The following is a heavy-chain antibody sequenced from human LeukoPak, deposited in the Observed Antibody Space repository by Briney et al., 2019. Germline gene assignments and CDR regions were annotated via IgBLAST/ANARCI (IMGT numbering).Heavy chain of an antibody. V-gene: IGHV3-23*01. CDR1: GFTFSSYA. CDR3: AKDLLLSKYGSGSTLFDY. Sequence: GGSLRLSCAASGFTFSSYAMSWVRQAPGKGLEWVSAISGSGGSTYYADSVKGRFTISRDNSKNTLYLQMKSLRAEDTAVYYFAKDLLLSKYGSGSTLFDYWGQGTLVTVSS. D-gene: IGHD3-10*01. CDR2: ISGSGGST. J-gene: IGHJ4*02.